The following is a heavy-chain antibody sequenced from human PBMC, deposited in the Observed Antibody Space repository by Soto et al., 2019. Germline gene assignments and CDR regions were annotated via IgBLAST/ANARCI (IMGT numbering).Heavy chain of an antibody. CDR3: AREGYQLLITSYYYYYGMDV. CDR2: INWNGGST. D-gene: IGHD2-2*01. J-gene: IGHJ6*02. Sequence: PGGSLRLSCAASGFTFDDYGMSWVRQAPGKGLEWVSGINWNGGSTGYADSVKGRFTISRDNAKNSLYLQMNSLRAEDTALYYCAREGYQLLITSYYYYYGMDVWGQGTTVTVSS. CDR1: GFTFDDYG. V-gene: IGHV3-20*04.